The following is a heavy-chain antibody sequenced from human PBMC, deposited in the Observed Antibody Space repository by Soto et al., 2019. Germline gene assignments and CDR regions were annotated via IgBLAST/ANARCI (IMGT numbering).Heavy chain of an antibody. CDR2: IMPIFRTP. D-gene: IGHD1-1*01. J-gene: IGHJ6*02. CDR1: GGTFRNSA. CDR3: ARDNDRPQLGGNYYYILDV. V-gene: IGHV1-69*05. Sequence: QVQLEQSGAEVKKPGSSVKVSCKASGGTFRNSAISWVRQAPGQGLEWMGGIMPIFRTPDYAQKFQGRVTITPDQXTSTAYMELSGLRSDDTAVYYCARDNDRPQLGGNYYYILDVWGQGTTVTVSS.